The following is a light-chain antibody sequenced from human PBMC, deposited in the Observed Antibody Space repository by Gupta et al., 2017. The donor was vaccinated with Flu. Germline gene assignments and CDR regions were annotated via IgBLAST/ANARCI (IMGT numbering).Light chain of an antibody. J-gene: IGKJ2*01. CDR1: QSVLYNSNNKNY. CDR3: QQYYGSPYT. V-gene: IGKV4-1*01. CDR2: WAS. Sequence: DIVITQSPDSLALSLGERANITCKSSQSVLYNSNNKNYLAWYQQKPGQPPKLLIYWASTRESGVPDRFSGSGSGTDFTLTISSLQAEDVAVYYCQQYYGSPYTFGQGTKLEIK.